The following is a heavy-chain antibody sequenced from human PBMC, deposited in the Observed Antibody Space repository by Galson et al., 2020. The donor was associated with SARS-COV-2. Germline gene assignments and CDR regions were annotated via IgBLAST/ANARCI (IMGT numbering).Heavy chain of an antibody. D-gene: IGHD6-13*01. V-gene: IGHV3-23*01. CDR1: GFIFSSYA. CDR2: ISGSGVST. J-gene: IGHJ5*02. Sequence: GESLKISCAASGFIFSSYAMSWIRQAPGKGLEWVSAISGSGVSTYYTDSVKGRFTISRDNSKSTLYLQMNSLRADDTAVYFCAKAVSSSGRNNWFDPWGQGTLVTVSS. CDR3: AKAVSSSGRNNWFDP.